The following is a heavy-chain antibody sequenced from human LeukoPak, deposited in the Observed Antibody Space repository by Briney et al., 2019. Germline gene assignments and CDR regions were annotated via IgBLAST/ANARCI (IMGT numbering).Heavy chain of an antibody. Sequence: SETLSLTCTVSGGSINSADCYWSWIRQHPGKGLEWIGYIYYSGSRYYSPSLKSRVSISIDTSKNQFSLNLSSVTAADTAVYYCARDLGGDGFNLRNWFDPWGQGTLVTVSS. D-gene: IGHD5-24*01. CDR1: GGSINSADCY. CDR3: ARDLGGDGFNLRNWFDP. J-gene: IGHJ5*02. CDR2: IYYSGSR. V-gene: IGHV4-31*03.